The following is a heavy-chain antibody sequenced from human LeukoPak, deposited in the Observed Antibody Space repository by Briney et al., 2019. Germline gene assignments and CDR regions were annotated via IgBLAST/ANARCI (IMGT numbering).Heavy chain of an antibody. V-gene: IGHV1-3*01. CDR1: GYTFTSYA. D-gene: IGHD6-19*01. CDR3: ARDNAREQWLGRFGY. Sequence: ASVKVSCKASGYTFTSYAMHWVRQAPGQRLEWMGWINAGNGNTKYSQKFQGRVTITRDTSASTAYMELSSLRSEDTAVYYCARDNAREQWLGRFGYWGQGTLVTVSS. J-gene: IGHJ4*02. CDR2: INAGNGNT.